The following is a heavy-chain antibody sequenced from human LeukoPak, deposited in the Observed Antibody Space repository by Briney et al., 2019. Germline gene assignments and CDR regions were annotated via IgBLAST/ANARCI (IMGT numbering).Heavy chain of an antibody. V-gene: IGHV4-38-2*02. CDR2: IYHSGST. J-gene: IGHJ5*02. CDR3: ARGYSSGSSWFDP. CDR1: GYSISSGYY. Sequence: PSETLSLTCTVSGYSISSGYYWVWIRQPPVKGLEWIGNIYHSGSTYYNPSLKSRVTISVDTSKNKFSLKLISVTAADTAVYYCARGYSSGSSWFDPWGQGTLVTVSS. D-gene: IGHD6-19*01.